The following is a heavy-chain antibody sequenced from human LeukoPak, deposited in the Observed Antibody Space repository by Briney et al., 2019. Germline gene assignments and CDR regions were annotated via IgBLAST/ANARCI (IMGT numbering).Heavy chain of an antibody. Sequence: ASVNVSYKTSVYTFTNYGVTWVRQAPGQGLEWMGWISGYNGNTNYAQKFQGRVTITTDTSTSTAYMELRSLRSGDTAVYYCARTCASSNCYSPYWGQGTLVTVSS. CDR3: ARTCASSNCYSPY. D-gene: IGHD2/OR15-2a*01. V-gene: IGHV1-18*01. CDR1: VYTFTNYG. CDR2: ISGYNGNT. J-gene: IGHJ4*02.